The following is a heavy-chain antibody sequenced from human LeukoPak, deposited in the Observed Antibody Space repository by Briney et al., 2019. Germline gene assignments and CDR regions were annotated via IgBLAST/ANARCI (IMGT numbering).Heavy chain of an antibody. V-gene: IGHV4-38-2*01. CDR3: ASRPTFYYGSGSYWLDY. Sequence: SETLSLTCAVSGYSIRSGYYWGWIRQPPGKGLEWIGSIYHSGSTYYNPSLKSRVTISVDTSKNQFSLKLSSVTAADTAVYYCASRPTFYYGSGSYWLDYWGQGTLVTVSS. CDR2: IYHSGST. J-gene: IGHJ4*02. D-gene: IGHD3-10*01. CDR1: GYSIRSGYY.